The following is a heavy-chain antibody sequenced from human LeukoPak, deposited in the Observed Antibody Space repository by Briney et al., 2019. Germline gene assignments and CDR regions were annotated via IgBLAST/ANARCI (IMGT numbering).Heavy chain of an antibody. CDR1: GGSISSYY. CDR3: ARELGWELLVGDAFDI. CDR2: IYTSGST. V-gene: IGHV4-4*07. D-gene: IGHD1-26*01. J-gene: IGHJ3*02. Sequence: SEALSLTCTVSGGSISSYYWSWIRQPAGKGLEWIGRIYTSGSTNYNPSLKSRVTISVDTSKNQFSLKLSSVTAADTAVYYCARELGWELLVGDAFDIWGQGTMVTVSS.